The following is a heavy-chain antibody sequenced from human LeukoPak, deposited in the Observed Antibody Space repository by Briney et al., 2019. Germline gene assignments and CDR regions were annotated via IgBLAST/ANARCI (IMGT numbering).Heavy chain of an antibody. CDR3: ARSMVRGVFIPFDP. CDR1: GGSISSGDYY. CDR2: LYYSGST. Sequence: SETLSLTCTVSGGSISSGDYYWSWIHQPPGKRLEWIGFLYYSGSTYYNPSLKSRVTISVDSSKNQFSLKLNSVTAADTAVYYCARSMVRGVFIPFDPWGQGTLVTVSS. V-gene: IGHV4-30-4*01. J-gene: IGHJ5*02. D-gene: IGHD3-10*01.